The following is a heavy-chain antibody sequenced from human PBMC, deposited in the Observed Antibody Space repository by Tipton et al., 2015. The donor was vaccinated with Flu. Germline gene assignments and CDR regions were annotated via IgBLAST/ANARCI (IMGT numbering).Heavy chain of an antibody. J-gene: IGHJ4*02. V-gene: IGHV4-61*02. Sequence: TLSLTCTVSGGSISSVSYYWAWIRQPAGKGLEWIGRIYTSGSANYNRSLKSRVTISLDLSKNQVSLRLTSMTAADTAVYFCARGGRGSGSFRTYWGQGMLVTVSS. CDR2: IYTSGSA. CDR3: ARGGRGSGSFRTY. D-gene: IGHD3-10*01. CDR1: GGSISSVSYY.